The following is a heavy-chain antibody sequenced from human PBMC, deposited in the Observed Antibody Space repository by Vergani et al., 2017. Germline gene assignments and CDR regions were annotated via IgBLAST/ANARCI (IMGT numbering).Heavy chain of an antibody. D-gene: IGHD6-13*01. J-gene: IGHJ4*02. V-gene: IGHV4-39*07. CDR3: ARDRKDSWSVYXFDY. Sequence: QLQLQESGPGLVKPSETLSLTCTVSGGSISSSSYYWGWIRQPPGKGLEWIGSIYYSGSTYYNPSLKSRVTISVDTSKNQFSLKLSSVTAADTAVYYCARDRKDSWSVYXFDYWGQGTLVTVSS. CDR1: GGSISSSSYY. CDR2: IYYSGST.